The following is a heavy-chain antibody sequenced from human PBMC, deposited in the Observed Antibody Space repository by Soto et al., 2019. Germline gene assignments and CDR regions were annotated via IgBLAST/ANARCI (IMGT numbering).Heavy chain of an antibody. J-gene: IGHJ5*02. D-gene: IGHD3-3*01. CDR2: INHSGST. V-gene: IGHV4-34*01. CDR1: GGSFSGYY. Sequence: ASETLSLTCAVYGGSFSGYYWSWIRQPPGKGLEWIGEINHSGSTNYNPSLKSRVTISVDTSKNQFSLKLSSVTAADTAVYYCATLKTFWSGYKGWFDPWGQGTLVTVSS. CDR3: ATLKTFWSGYKGWFDP.